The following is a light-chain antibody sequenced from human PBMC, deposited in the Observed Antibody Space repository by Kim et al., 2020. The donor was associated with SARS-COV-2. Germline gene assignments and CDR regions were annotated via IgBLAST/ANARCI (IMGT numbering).Light chain of an antibody. CDR1: QSITTE. J-gene: IGKJ5*01. CDR2: GAS. CDR3: QQRSNWPPTT. V-gene: IGKV3-11*01. Sequence: EVVLTQSPATLSLSPGERATLSCRASQSITTELAWYQQKPGQPPRLLIYGASNRATGIPARFSGSGSGTDFTLTITSLEPEDFAVYYCQQRSNWPPTTFGQGTRLEIK.